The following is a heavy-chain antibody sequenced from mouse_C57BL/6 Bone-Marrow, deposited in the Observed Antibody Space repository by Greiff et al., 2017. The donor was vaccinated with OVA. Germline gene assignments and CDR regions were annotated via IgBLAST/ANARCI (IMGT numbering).Heavy chain of an antibody. CDR2: IHPNSGST. V-gene: IGHV1-64*01. CDR1: GYTFTSYW. J-gene: IGHJ2*01. Sequence: VQLQQPGAELVKPGASVKLSCKASGYTFTSYWMHWVKQRPGQGLEWIGMIHPNSGSTNYNEKFKSKATLTVDKSSSTAYMKLSSLTSEDSAVYYCARCPHYYGSSFDDWGRGTTLTVSS. CDR3: ARCPHYYGSSFDD. D-gene: IGHD1-1*01.